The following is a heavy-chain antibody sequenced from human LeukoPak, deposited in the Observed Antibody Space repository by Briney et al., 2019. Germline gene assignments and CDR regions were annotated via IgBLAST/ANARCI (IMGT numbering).Heavy chain of an antibody. Sequence: SETLSLTCAVSGGSISSSSYYWGWVRQPPGKGLEWIGNIYYSGSTYYNPSLKSRVTISLDTSKNQFSLRLSSVTAADTAVYFCARLHGVTVTTKWFDPSGRGTLVTVYS. J-gene: IGHJ5*02. CDR3: ARLHGVTVTTKWFDP. CDR1: GGSISSSSYY. D-gene: IGHD1-20*01. CDR2: IYYSGST. V-gene: IGHV4-39*07.